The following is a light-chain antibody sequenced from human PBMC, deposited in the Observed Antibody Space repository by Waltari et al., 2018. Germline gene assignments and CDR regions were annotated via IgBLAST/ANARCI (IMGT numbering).Light chain of an antibody. J-gene: IGKJ2*03. V-gene: IGKV1-39*01. CDR3: HQTFSLPNS. CDR1: QNINNY. CDR2: TAS. Sequence: DIQMTQSPSSLSASAGTRVTITCRASQNINNYVNWYQQKPGKAPTLLIYTASTLQSGVPSRFSGSGGGTLFTLTISSLQPEDFATYFCHQTFSLPNSFGQGTKVDI.